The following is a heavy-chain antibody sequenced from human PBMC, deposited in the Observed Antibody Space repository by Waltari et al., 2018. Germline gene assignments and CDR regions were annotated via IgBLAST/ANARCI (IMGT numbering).Heavy chain of an antibody. D-gene: IGHD2-15*01. V-gene: IGHV4-4*07. CDR2: IDSSGTT. Sequence: QVQLQESGPGLVKPSETLSLTCTVSGGSISSASWTWIRQPDGKGLEWIGRIDSSGTTNYNPSLKSRVTISVDKSKNQFALKLSSVTAADTAVYYCATYSTSGGGMDVWGQGTTVTVSS. CDR1: GGSISSAS. CDR3: ATYSTSGGGMDV. J-gene: IGHJ6*02.